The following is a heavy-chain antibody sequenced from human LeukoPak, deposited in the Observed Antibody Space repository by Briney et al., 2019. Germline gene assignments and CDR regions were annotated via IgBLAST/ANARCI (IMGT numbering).Heavy chain of an antibody. CDR1: GYTFTSYG. D-gene: IGHD3-3*01. V-gene: IGHV1-18*01. CDR2: ISAYKGNT. Sequence: ASVKVSCKASGYTFTSYGISWVRQAPGQGLEWMGWISAYKGNTNYAQKLQGRVTMTTDTSTSTAYMELRSLRSDDTAVYYCARDMRFLEWLSRPIDYWGQGTLVTVSS. J-gene: IGHJ4*02. CDR3: ARDMRFLEWLSRPIDY.